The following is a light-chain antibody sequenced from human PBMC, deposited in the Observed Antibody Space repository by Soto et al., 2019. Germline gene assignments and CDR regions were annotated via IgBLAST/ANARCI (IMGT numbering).Light chain of an antibody. J-gene: IGKJ5*01. CDR2: LGS. V-gene: IGKV2-28*01. Sequence: DIVMSQSPLSLPVTPAEPASISCRSSQSLLHNNGYNYLDWYLQKPGQSPQLLIYLGSNRASGVPDRFSGSGSGTDFTLKISRVEAEDVGIYYCMQTLQTPGTFGQWTRLEIK. CDR3: MQTLQTPGT. CDR1: QSLLHNNGYNY.